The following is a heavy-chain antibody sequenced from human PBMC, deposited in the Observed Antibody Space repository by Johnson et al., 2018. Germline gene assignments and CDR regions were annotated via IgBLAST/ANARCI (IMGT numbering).Heavy chain of an antibody. CDR2: ISYDGSNK. Sequence: QVQLVESGGGVVQPGRSLRLSCAASGITFSSYGMHWVRQAPGKGLEWVAVISYDGSNKYYADSVKGRFTISRDNSKNTQYLQMNSLRDEDTAVYSFAKASYYDSGGYYLPPEYFQHWGQGTLVTVSS. V-gene: IGHV3-30*18. J-gene: IGHJ1*01. CDR1: GITFSSYG. D-gene: IGHD3-22*01. CDR3: AKASYYDSGGYYLPPEYFQH.